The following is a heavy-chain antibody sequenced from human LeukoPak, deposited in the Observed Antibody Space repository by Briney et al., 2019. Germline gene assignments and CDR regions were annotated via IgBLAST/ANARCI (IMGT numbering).Heavy chain of an antibody. CDR3: ARAEVGATGRVTYGMDV. J-gene: IGHJ6*02. CDR1: GYTFTGYY. V-gene: IGHV1-2*06. CDR2: INPNSGGT. D-gene: IGHD1-26*01. Sequence: GASVKVSCKASGYTFTGYYMHWVRQAHGQGLEWMGRINPNSGGTNYAQKFQGRVTMTRDTSISTAYMELSRLRSDDTAVYYCARAEVGATGRVTYGMDVWGQGTTVTVSS.